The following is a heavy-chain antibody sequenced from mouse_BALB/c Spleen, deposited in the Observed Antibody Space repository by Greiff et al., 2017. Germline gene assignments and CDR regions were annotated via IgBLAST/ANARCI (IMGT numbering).Heavy chain of an antibody. Sequence: EVKVEESGGGLVQPGGSRKLSCAASGFTFSDYGMAWVRQAPGKGPEWVAFISNLAYSIYYADTVTGRFTISRENAKNTLYLEMSSLRSEDTAMYYCARAYYRSYYFDYWGQGTTLTGSS. CDR1: GFTFSDYG. V-gene: IGHV5-15*02. CDR3: ARAYYRSYYFDY. J-gene: IGHJ2*01. D-gene: IGHD2-14*01. CDR2: ISNLAYSI.